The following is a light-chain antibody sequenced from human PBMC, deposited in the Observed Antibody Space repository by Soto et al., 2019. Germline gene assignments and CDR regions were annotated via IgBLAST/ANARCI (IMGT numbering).Light chain of an antibody. J-gene: IGKJ5*01. CDR3: KQYNTWPPFT. CDR1: QYIASN. Sequence: EIVMTQSPATLSVSPGERATLSCSSSQYIASNLAWYQQKPGQAPRLLILGASTRATGIPARFSGSGSGTEFTLTISSLQSEDFAVYYCKQYNTWPPFTFGQGTRLEIK. V-gene: IGKV3-15*01. CDR2: GAS.